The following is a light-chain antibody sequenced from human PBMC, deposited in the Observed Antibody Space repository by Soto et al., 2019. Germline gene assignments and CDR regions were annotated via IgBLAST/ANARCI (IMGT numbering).Light chain of an antibody. J-gene: IGKJ1*01. CDR2: ASY. CDR3: QQSYSAPWT. V-gene: IGKV1-39*01. Sequence: DIQMAQSPSSLSASAGDRISITCRASQSISSHVNWYQQKVGKAPRLLIYASYTLHSGVPLRFSGSGSGTDFTLTINYLQPDYSATYYCQQSYSAPWTFGQGTKVEIK. CDR1: QSISSH.